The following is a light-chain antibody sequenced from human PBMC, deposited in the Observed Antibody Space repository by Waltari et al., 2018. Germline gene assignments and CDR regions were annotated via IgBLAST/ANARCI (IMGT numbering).Light chain of an antibody. Sequence: QSALTQPASVSGSPGESITISCTGTSSDVGGYNCVSWYQQHPGKAPKLMIYDVSNRPSGVSNLCSGSKSGNTASLTISGLQAEDEADYYCSSYTSSNTLVFGTGTKVTAL. CDR2: DVS. CDR1: SSDVGGYNC. CDR3: SSYTSSNTLV. V-gene: IGLV2-14*03. J-gene: IGLJ1*01.